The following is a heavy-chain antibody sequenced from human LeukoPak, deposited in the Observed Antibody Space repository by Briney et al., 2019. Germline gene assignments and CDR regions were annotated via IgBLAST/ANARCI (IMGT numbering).Heavy chain of an antibody. CDR1: GFTFSSYA. CDR2: ISGSGGST. J-gene: IGHJ5*02. V-gene: IGHV3-23*01. Sequence: PGGSLRLSCAASGFTFSSYAMSWVRQAPGKGLEWVSAISGSGGSTYYADSVKGRFTISRDNPKNTLYLQMNSLRAEDTAVYYCAKDPDSSPVAWFDPWGQGTLVTVSS. CDR3: AKDPDSSPVAWFDP. D-gene: IGHD6-13*01.